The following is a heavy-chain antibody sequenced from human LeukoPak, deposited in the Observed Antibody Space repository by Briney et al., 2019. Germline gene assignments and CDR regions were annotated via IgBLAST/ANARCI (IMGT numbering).Heavy chain of an antibody. CDR2: IKSKTDGGTT. CDR3: AREKTEHYYYYYMDV. CDR1: RFTFSNAW. V-gene: IGHV3-15*01. J-gene: IGHJ6*03. Sequence: PGGSLRLSCAASRFTFSNAWMSWVRQAPGKGLEWVGRIKSKTDGGTTDYAAPVKGRFTISRDDSKNTLYLQMNSLRAEDTAVYYRAREKTEHYYYYYMDVWGKGTTVTVSS.